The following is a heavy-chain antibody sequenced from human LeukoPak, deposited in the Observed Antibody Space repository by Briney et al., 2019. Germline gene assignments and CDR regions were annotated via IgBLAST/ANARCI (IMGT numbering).Heavy chain of an antibody. Sequence: GEPLKTSCKGSGYSFTNYWIGWVRKMPGKGLEWMGIVFPGDSGTRYSTSFQGQVTISADKSISTAYLQWSSLKASDTAMFYCTRHTDIYASPDYWGQGTLVTVSS. V-gene: IGHV5-51*01. CDR3: TRHTDIYASPDY. D-gene: IGHD3-10*01. CDR1: GYSFTNYW. J-gene: IGHJ4*02. CDR2: VFPGDSGT.